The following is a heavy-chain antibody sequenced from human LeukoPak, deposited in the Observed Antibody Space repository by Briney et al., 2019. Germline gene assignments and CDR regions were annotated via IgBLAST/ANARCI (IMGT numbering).Heavy chain of an antibody. D-gene: IGHD3-10*01. CDR2: ISWNSGSI. J-gene: IGHJ4*02. CDR1: GFTFDDYA. Sequence: GRSLRLSCAASGFTFDDYAMHWVRQAPGKGLGWVSGISWNSGSIGYADSVKGRFTISRDNAKNSLYLQMNSLRAEDTALYYCAKDINYGSGRTEYYFDYWGQGTLVTVSS. CDR3: AKDINYGSGRTEYYFDY. V-gene: IGHV3-9*01.